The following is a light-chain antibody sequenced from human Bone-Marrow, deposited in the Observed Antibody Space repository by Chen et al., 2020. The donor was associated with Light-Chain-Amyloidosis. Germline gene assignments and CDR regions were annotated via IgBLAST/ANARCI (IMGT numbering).Light chain of an antibody. CDR1: NIGSTS. V-gene: IGLV3-21*02. Sequence: SYVLTQPSSVSVAPGQTATIACGGNNIGSTSLHWYQQTPGQAPLLVVYDDSDRPSGIPERLSGSNSGNTATLTSSRVEAGDEADYCCQVWDRSSDRPVFGGGTKLTVL. CDR2: DDS. CDR3: QVWDRSSDRPV. J-gene: IGLJ3*02.